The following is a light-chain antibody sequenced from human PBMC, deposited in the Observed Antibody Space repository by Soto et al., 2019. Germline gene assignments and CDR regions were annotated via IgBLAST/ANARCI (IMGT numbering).Light chain of an antibody. CDR2: EVT. Sequence: QSSLTQPASVSGSPGQSITISCTGTSSDIGGSNYVSWYQQHPGKAPKLIIYEVTNRPSGVSDRFSGSKSDNTASLIIAGLQAEDEAHYYCSSHRITTVGLGSGTKVTVL. J-gene: IGLJ1*01. V-gene: IGLV2-14*01. CDR3: SSHRITTVG. CDR1: SSDIGGSNY.